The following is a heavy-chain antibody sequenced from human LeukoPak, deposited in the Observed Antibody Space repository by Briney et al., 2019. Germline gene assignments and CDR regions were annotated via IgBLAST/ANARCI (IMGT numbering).Heavy chain of an antibody. J-gene: IGHJ3*02. V-gene: IGHV4-59*01. Sequence: PSETLSLTCTVSGGSISSYYWSWIRQPPGKGLEWIGYIYYSGSTNYNPSLKSRVTISVDTSKNQFSLKLSSVTAADTAVYYCARAHCSSTSCYAFDIWGQGTMVTVSS. CDR2: IYYSGST. CDR3: ARAHCSSTSCYAFDI. CDR1: GGSISSYY. D-gene: IGHD2-2*01.